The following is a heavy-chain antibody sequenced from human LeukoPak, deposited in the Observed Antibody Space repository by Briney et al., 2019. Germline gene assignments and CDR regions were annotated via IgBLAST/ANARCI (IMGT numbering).Heavy chain of an antibody. CDR2: INPSGGST. D-gene: IGHD4-17*01. Sequence: ASVKVSCKASGYTFNSYYMHWVRQAPGQGLEWMGIINPSGGSTSYAQKFQGRVTMTRDTSTSTVYMELSSLRSEDTAVYYCASGHSDYGDYPPYFDYWGQGTLVTVSS. CDR3: ASGHSDYGDYPPYFDY. CDR1: GYTFNSYY. J-gene: IGHJ4*02. V-gene: IGHV1-46*02.